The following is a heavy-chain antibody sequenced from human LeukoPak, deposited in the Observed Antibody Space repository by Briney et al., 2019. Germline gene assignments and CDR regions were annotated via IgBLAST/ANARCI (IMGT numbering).Heavy chain of an antibody. CDR1: GGTFSSYA. D-gene: IGHD4-11*01. V-gene: IGHV1-69*04. CDR2: IIPIFGIA. CDR3: ARDGAGGYSNYYYGMDV. J-gene: IGHJ6*02. Sequence: GASVKVSCKASGGTFSSYAISWVRQAPGQGLEWMGRIIPIFGIANYAQKFQGRVTITADKSTSTAYMKLSSLRSEDTAVYYCARDGAGGYSNYYYGMDVWGQGTTVTVSS.